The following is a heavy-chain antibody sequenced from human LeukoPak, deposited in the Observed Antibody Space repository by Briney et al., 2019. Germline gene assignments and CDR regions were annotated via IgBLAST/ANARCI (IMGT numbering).Heavy chain of an antibody. V-gene: IGHV1-24*01. Sequence: PGGSLRLSCGASGFTFSRYAMHWVRQAPGKGLEWMGGFDPEDGETIYAQKFQGRVTMTEDTSTDTAYMELSSLRSEDTAVYYCATLELDLVRGFDPWGQGTLVTVSS. D-gene: IGHD2-2*03. CDR1: GFTFSRYA. J-gene: IGHJ5*02. CDR2: FDPEDGET. CDR3: ATLELDLVRGFDP.